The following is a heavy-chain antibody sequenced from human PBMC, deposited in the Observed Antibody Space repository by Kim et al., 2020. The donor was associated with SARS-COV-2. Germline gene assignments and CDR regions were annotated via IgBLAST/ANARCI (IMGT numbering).Heavy chain of an antibody. D-gene: IGHD3-10*01. CDR2: IYYSGST. J-gene: IGHJ5*02. CDR3: ARGGNWFDP. CDR1: GGSISSSSYY. V-gene: IGHV4-39*07. Sequence: SETLSLTCTVSGGSISSSSYYWGWIRQPPGKGLEWIGSIYYSGSTYYNPSLKSRVTISVDTSKNQFSLKLSSVTAADTAVYYCARGGNWFDPWGQGTLVTVSS.